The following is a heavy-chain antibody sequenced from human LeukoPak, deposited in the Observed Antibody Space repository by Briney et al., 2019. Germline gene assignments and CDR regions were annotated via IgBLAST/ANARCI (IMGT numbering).Heavy chain of an antibody. CDR3: VRHPSFTLVGVVTAFDL. CDR2: ISHSGVT. V-gene: IGHV4-34*01. Sequence: SETLSLTCAVYGGSFSGSYWGWIRHSPGKGLELLGEISHSGVTAYNPSLKSRVTISLDTSNSQFSLKLFSVTAADTAVYYCVRHPSFTLVGVVTAFDLWGRGTLVTVSS. J-gene: IGHJ2*01. D-gene: IGHD3-3*01. CDR1: GGSFSGSY.